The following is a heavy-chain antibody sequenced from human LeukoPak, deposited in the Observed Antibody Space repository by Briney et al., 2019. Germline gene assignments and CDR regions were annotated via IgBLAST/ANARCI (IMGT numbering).Heavy chain of an antibody. Sequence: GASVKVSCKASGYTFTGYYMHWVRQAPGQGLEWMGWIIPIFGTANYAQKFQGRVTITADKSTSTAYMELSSLRSEDTAVYYCARDGGYSYGHFDYWGQGTLVTVSS. V-gene: IGHV1-69*06. J-gene: IGHJ4*02. CDR2: IIPIFGTA. CDR3: ARDGGYSYGHFDY. D-gene: IGHD5-18*01. CDR1: GYTFTGYY.